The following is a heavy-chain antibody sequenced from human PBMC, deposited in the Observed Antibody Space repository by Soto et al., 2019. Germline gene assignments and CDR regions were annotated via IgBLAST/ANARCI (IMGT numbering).Heavy chain of an antibody. J-gene: IGHJ5*02. CDR3: ARDYSSGWYGCFDP. V-gene: IGHV1-2*02. Sequence: RASVKVSCKASGYTFTGYYMHWVRQAPGQGLEWMGWINPNSGGTNYAQKFQGRVTMTRDTSISTAYMELSRLRSDDTAVYYCARDYSSGWYGCFDPWGQGTLVTVSS. D-gene: IGHD6-19*01. CDR1: GYTFTGYY. CDR2: INPNSGGT.